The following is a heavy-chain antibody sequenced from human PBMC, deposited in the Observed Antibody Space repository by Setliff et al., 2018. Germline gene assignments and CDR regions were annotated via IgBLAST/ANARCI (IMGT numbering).Heavy chain of an antibody. CDR2: IYTSGTT. D-gene: IGHD1-26*01. CDR1: GASIASGSNY. J-gene: IGHJ4*02. Sequence: SETLSLTCTVSGASIASGSNYWSWIRQPAGRGLEWIGRIYTSGTTNYSPPFKSRVTISTDTSKNQISLKLNSVTAADTAVYYCARDNTIVGATDYWGQGALVTVSS. CDR3: ARDNTIVGATDY. V-gene: IGHV4-61*02.